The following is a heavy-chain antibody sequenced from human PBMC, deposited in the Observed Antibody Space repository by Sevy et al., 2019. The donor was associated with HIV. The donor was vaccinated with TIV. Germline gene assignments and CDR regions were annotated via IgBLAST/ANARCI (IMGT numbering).Heavy chain of an antibody. CDR2: VYHTGST. D-gene: IGHD3-22*01. J-gene: IGHJ4*02. CDR3: AREPYVFDKSGYFWDY. CDR1: GVSVTSDTYY. V-gene: IGHV4-61*01. Sequence: SETLSLTCAVSGVSVTSDTYYWSWIRQPPGKGLEWIGYVYHTGSTNYSPPFKSRVTISIDTFKNQFSLRLFSVAVADTGMDYCAREPYVFDKSGYFWDYWGQGILVTVSS.